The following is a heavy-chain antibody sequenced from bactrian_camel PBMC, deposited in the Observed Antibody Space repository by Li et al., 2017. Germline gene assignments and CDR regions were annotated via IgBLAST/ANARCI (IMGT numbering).Heavy chain of an antibody. V-gene: IGHV3S10*01. CDR1: GLTFHNRH. CDR2: IYSDGSS. J-gene: IGHJ4*01. D-gene: IGHD3*01. CDR3: ALQRLGY. Sequence: VQLVESGGGLVQAGGSLRLSCAISGLTFHNRHMGWFRQAPGKGLEWLSVIYSDGSSYYGDSVKGRFSSSRDRAKKILYLQLNNLKPEDTAMYYCALQRLGYWGQGTQVTV.